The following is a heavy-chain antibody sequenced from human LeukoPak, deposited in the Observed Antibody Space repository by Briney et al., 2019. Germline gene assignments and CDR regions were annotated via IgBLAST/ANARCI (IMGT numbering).Heavy chain of an antibody. CDR3: AKDMTAIRETIFDY. Sequence: GGSLRLSCAASGFTFSSYSMNWVRQAPGKGLEWVSYISSSSSTIYYADSVKGRFTISRDNAKNSLYLQMNSLRAEDTALYYCAKDMTAIRETIFDYWGQGTLVTVSS. CDR2: ISSSSSTI. V-gene: IGHV3-48*04. CDR1: GFTFSSYS. J-gene: IGHJ4*02. D-gene: IGHD2-21*02.